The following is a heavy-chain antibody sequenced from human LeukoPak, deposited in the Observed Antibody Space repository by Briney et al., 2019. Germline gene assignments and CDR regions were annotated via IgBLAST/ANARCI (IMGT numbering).Heavy chain of an antibody. D-gene: IGHD4-17*01. V-gene: IGHV4-59*12. Sequence: SETLSLTCTVSGGSISSYYWSWIRQPPGKGLEWIGYIYYSGSTNYNPSLKSRVTISVDRSKNQFSLKLSSVTAADTAVYYCARDPAVTPFDYWGQGTLVTVSS. CDR2: IYYSGST. J-gene: IGHJ4*02. CDR3: ARDPAVTPFDY. CDR1: GGSISSYY.